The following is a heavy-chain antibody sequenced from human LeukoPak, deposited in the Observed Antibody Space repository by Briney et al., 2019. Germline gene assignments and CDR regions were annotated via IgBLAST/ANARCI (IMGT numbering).Heavy chain of an antibody. V-gene: IGHV1-69*01. CDR2: ITPLFGTA. CDR1: GGTFSKYT. Sequence: ASVKVSCKASGGTFSKYTISWVRQRPGQGLEWMGGITPLFGTANYAQKFQGRVTITADESASTVHMELSGLRSEDTAVYYCARDQEGFDYWGQGTLVTVSS. CDR3: ARDQEGFDY. J-gene: IGHJ4*02.